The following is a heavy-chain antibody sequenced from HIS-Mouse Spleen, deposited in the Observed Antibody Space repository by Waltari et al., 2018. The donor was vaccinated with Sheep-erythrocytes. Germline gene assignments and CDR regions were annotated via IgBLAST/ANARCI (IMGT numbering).Heavy chain of an antibody. D-gene: IGHD2-2*01. Sequence: EVQLVESGGGLVQPGRSLRLSCAASGFSFDDYAMHWVRQAPGTGLGWVSGISCNSGGMGEADSVKCRFTISRDNAKNSLYLQMNSLRAEDTALYYCAKDISRNIVVVPAAVGDYWGQGTLVTVSS. J-gene: IGHJ4*02. CDR3: AKDISRNIVVVPAAVGDY. CDR2: ISCNSGGM. V-gene: IGHV3-9*01. CDR1: GFSFDDYA.